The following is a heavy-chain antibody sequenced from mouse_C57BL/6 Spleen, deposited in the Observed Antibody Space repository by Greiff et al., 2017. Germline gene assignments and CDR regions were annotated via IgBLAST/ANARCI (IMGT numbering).Heavy chain of an antibody. CDR3: ARSPLLRGEYFDV. CDR2: INPSTGGT. J-gene: IGHJ1*03. Sequence: VQLQQSGPELVKPGASVKISCKASGYSFTGYYMNWVKQSPEKSLEWIGEINPSTGGTTYNQKFKAKATLTVDKSSSTAYMQLKSLTSEDSAVYDCARSPLLRGEYFDVWGKGTTVTVSS. D-gene: IGHD2-4*01. CDR1: GYSFTGYY. V-gene: IGHV1-42*01.